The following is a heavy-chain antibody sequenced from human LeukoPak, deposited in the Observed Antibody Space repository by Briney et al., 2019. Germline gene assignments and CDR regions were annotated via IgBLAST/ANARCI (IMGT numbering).Heavy chain of an antibody. CDR3: ARVDGSGSYPFDY. D-gene: IGHD3-10*01. Sequence: PGESLKISCKCSGYSFTNYWIAWVRQMPGAGLEWVGIIYPGDSDTRYSPSFQGQVTISADKSISTAYLQWVTLKASDTAMYYCARVDGSGSYPFDYWGQGTLVTVSS. CDR1: GYSFTNYW. CDR2: IYPGDSDT. V-gene: IGHV5-51*01. J-gene: IGHJ4*02.